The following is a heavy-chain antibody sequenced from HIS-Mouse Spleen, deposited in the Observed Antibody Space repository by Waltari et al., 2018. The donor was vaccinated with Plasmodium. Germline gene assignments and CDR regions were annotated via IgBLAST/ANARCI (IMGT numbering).Heavy chain of an antibody. J-gene: IGHJ2*01. CDR1: GGSFSGYY. V-gene: IGHV4-34*01. CDR2: INPSGST. D-gene: IGHD3-3*01. Sequence: QVQLQQWGAGLLKPSETLSLTCAVYGGSFSGYYWSWIRQPPGKGLEWMGAINPSGSTNYNPSLKRRVTISVDTSKNQFSLKLSSVTAADTAVYYCARVTSSGVYWYFDLWGRGTLVTVSS. CDR3: ARVTSSGVYWYFDL.